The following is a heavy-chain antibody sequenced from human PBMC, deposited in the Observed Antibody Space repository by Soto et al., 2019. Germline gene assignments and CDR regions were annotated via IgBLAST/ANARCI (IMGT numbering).Heavy chain of an antibody. CDR1: GFTFSYYG. D-gene: IGHD2-15*01. V-gene: IGHV3-33*01. CDR3: VRGGGGTYCSGGSCFLDY. CDR2: IWYDGSNT. J-gene: IGHJ4*02. Sequence: QVQLVESRGGVVQPGRSLRLACAASGFTFSYYGLHWVRQAPGKGLEWVAVIWYDGSNTYYADSVKGRFTISRDNSKNMLYLQMNSLSAEDTAVYYCVRGGGGTYCSGGSCFLDYCRQGALVTVSS.